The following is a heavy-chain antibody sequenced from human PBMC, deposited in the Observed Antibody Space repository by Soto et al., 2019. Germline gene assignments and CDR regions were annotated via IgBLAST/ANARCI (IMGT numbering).Heavy chain of an antibody. Sequence: EVQLVESGGGLVQPGGSLRLSCAASGFMFSAYWMSWVRQAPGKGLEWVANIHGDGGKIYYVDSVKGRFTISRDNAKRSLYLQINSLRAEDTAGYYCASDFYGGYTYGPGDYWGQGALVAVSS. V-gene: IGHV3-7*01. CDR3: ASDFYGGYTYGPGDY. J-gene: IGHJ4*02. CDR1: GFMFSAYW. D-gene: IGHD5-18*01. CDR2: IHGDGGKI.